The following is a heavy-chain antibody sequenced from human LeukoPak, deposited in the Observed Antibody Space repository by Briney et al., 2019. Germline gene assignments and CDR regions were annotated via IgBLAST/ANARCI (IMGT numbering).Heavy chain of an antibody. J-gene: IGHJ6*03. CDR3: ARGEVVPAAIGYYYMDV. D-gene: IGHD2-2*01. V-gene: IGHV1-2*02. CDR1: GYTFTGYY. CDR2: INPNSGGT. Sequence: VASVKVSCKASGYTFTGYYMHWVRQAPGQGLEWMGWINPNSGGTNYAQKLQGRVTMTTDTSTSTAYMELRSLRSDDTAVYYCARGEVVPAAIGYYYMDVWGKGTTVTVSS.